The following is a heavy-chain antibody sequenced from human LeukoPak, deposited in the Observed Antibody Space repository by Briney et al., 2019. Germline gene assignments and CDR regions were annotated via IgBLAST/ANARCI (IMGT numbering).Heavy chain of an antibody. CDR1: GGSFSGYY. V-gene: IGHV4-34*01. CDR3: AGLLSPGWFDP. CDR2: ITHSGST. Sequence: SETLSLTCAVYGGSFSGYYWSWIRQPPGKGLEWIGEITHSGSTTYNPSLKSRFTISVDTSKKQFSLNLRSVTAADTAVYYCAGLLSPGWFDPWGQGTLVTVSS. D-gene: IGHD1-26*01. J-gene: IGHJ5*02.